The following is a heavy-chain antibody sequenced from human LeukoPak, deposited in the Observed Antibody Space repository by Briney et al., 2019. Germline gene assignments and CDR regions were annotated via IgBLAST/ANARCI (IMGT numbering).Heavy chain of an antibody. CDR3: ARAEGGVIFGVVIGAFDI. CDR2: IYYSGST. CDR1: GGSISSGGYY. V-gene: IGHV4-31*03. Sequence: SQTLSLTCTVSGGSISSGGYYWSWNRQHPGKGLEWIGYIYYSGSTYYNPSLKSRVTISVDTSKNQFSLKLSSVTAADTAVYYCARAEGGVIFGVVIGAFDIWGQGTMVTVSS. D-gene: IGHD3-3*01. J-gene: IGHJ3*02.